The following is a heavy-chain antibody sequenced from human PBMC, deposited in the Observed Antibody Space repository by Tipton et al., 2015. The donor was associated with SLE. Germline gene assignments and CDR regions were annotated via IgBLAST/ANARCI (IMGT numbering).Heavy chain of an antibody. J-gene: IGHJ3*02. Sequence: QVQLVQSGAEVKKPGASVKVSCKASGYTFTSYYMHWVRQAPGQGLEWMGIINPSGGSTSYAQKFQGRVTMTRDTSTSTVYMELSSLRSEDTAVYYCASGIQISTMPYAFDIWGQGTMVSVSS. D-gene: IGHD2/OR15-2a*01. CDR3: ASGIQISTMPYAFDI. V-gene: IGHV1-46*01. CDR1: GYTFTSYY. CDR2: INPSGGST.